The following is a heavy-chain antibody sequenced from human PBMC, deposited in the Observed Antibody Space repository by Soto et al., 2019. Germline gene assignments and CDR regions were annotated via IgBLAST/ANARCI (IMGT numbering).Heavy chain of an antibody. CDR3: ARDPLNCSGGSCYPEGSYYYYGMDV. J-gene: IGHJ6*02. CDR2: IYYSGST. CDR1: GGSVSSGSYY. Sequence: SETLSLTCTVSGGSVSSGSYYWSWIGQPPGKGLEWIGYIYYSGSTNYNPSLKSRVTISVDTSKNQFSLKLSSVTAADTAVYYCARDPLNCSGGSCYPEGSYYYYGMDVWGQGTTVTVSS. V-gene: IGHV4-61*01. D-gene: IGHD2-15*01.